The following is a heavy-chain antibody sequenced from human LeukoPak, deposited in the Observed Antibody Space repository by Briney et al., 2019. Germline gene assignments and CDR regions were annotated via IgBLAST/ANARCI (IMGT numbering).Heavy chain of an antibody. CDR3: AREPSPFDWPYYFDY. J-gene: IGHJ4*02. CDR2: IKQDGSEK. Sequence: GGSLRLSCAASGFTFSSYWMSWVRQAPGKGLEWVANIKQDGSEKYYVDSVKGRFTISRDNAKNSLYLQMNSLRAEDTAVYYCAREPSPFDWPYYFDYWGQGTLVTVSS. CDR1: GFTFSSYW. V-gene: IGHV3-7*01. D-gene: IGHD3-9*01.